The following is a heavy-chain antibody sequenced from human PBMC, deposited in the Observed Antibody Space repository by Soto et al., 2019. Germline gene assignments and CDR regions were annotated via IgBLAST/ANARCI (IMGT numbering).Heavy chain of an antibody. CDR1: CGSVSSGNYY. J-gene: IGHJ5*02. V-gene: IGHV4-39*01. Sequence: PSETLSLTCTVSCGSVSSGNYYWAWIRQLPGKGLQWIGRIHFTGTTHYNLSLKSRVTISVDTSKNQFSLNLRYVTAADTAVYYCARFGTTRQFDPWGQGALVTVS. D-gene: IGHD1-1*01. CDR2: IHFTGTT. CDR3: ARFGTTRQFDP.